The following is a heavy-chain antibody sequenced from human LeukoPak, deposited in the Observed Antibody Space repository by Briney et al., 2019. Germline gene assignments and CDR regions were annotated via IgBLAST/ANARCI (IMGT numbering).Heavy chain of an antibody. J-gene: IGHJ4*02. Sequence: PGGSLRLSCAACGFTVSSNYMSWVRQAPGKGLEWVSVIYSGGSTNYADSVKGRFTISRDNSKNTLYLQMNSLRAEDTAVYYCARCLQSLAYFDHWGQGTLVTVSS. V-gene: IGHV3-53*01. D-gene: IGHD5-24*01. CDR3: ARCLQSLAYFDH. CDR2: IYSGGST. CDR1: GFTVSSNY.